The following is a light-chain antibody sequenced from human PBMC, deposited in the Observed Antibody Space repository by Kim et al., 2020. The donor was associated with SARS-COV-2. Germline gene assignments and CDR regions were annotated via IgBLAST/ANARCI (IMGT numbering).Light chain of an antibody. CDR2: LSSDGSH. J-gene: IGLJ2*01. CDR1: SGHSTDA. V-gene: IGLV4-69*01. CDR3: QTWGADIVI. Sequence: SVKLTCTLSSGHSTDAIAWHQQQPEKGPRYLMKLSSDGSHSKGDGIPDRFSGSSSGAERYLTISSLQSEDEADYYCQTWGADIVIFGGGTQLTVL.